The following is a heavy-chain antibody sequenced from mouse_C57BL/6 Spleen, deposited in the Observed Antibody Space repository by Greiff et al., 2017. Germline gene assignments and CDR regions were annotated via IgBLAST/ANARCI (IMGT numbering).Heavy chain of an antibody. CDR1: GYTFTSYW. J-gene: IGHJ2*01. D-gene: IGHD2-1*01. CDR2: IDPSDSET. V-gene: IGHV1-52*01. Sequence: QVQLQQPGAELVRPGSSVKLSCKASGYTFTSYWMHWVKQRPIQGLEWIGNIDPSDSETHYNQKFKDKATLTVDKSSSTAYMQLSSLTSEDSAVYYCARDGNYGGSFDYWGQGTTLTVSS. CDR3: ARDGNYGGSFDY.